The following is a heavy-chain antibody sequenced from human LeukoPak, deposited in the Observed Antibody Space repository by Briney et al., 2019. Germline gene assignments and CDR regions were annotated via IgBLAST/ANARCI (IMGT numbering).Heavy chain of an antibody. D-gene: IGHD5-18*01. J-gene: IGHJ3*02. Sequence: SATLSLTCTVAGDSISSYYWSWIRQPPGKGLEWIGYIYYSGSTNYNPSLKSRVTISVDTSKNQFSLKLSYVTAADTAVYYCARGAAMVHGRASDIWGQGTMVTVSS. CDR2: IYYSGST. CDR1: GDSISSYY. CDR3: ARGAAMVHGRASDI. V-gene: IGHV4-59*01.